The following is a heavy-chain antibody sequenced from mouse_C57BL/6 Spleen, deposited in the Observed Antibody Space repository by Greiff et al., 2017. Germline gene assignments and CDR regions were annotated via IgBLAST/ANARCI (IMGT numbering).Heavy chain of an antibody. J-gene: IGHJ4*01. D-gene: IGHD1-1*01. V-gene: IGHV1-39*01. CDR3: ARVIITTVVAPMDY. CDR2: LNPNYGTT. Sequence: EVQLPPSGPALVKPGASVKISCTASGYSFPDYNMNWLKQGNGKILEWIVVLNPNYGTTSYNQTFKCKPTLTVDQSSSTAYMQLNSLTSEDSAVYYCARVIITTVVAPMDYWGQGTSVTVSS. CDR1: GYSFPDYN.